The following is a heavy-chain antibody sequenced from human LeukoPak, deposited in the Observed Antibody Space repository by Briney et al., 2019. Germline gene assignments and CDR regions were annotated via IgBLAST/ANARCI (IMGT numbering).Heavy chain of an antibody. CDR3: AREGPLGFIYYYYYGMDA. CDR1: GGTFSSYA. Sequence: ASVKVSCKASGGTFSSYAISWVRQAPGQGLEWMGRIIPILGIANYAQKFQGRVTITADKSTSTAYMELSSLRSEDTAVYYCAREGPLGFIYYYYYGMDAWGQGTTVTVSS. CDR2: IIPILGIA. J-gene: IGHJ6*02. V-gene: IGHV1-69*04. D-gene: IGHD3-10*01.